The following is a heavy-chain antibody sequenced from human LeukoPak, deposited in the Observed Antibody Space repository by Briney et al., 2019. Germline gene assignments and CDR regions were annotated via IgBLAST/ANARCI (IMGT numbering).Heavy chain of an antibody. D-gene: IGHD3-3*01. CDR2: IKQDGSEK. V-gene: IGHV3-7*01. J-gene: IGHJ4*02. CDR1: GFTFSSYW. CDR3: ARAYDDFWSGYNNY. Sequence: GGSLRLSCAASGFTFSSYWMSWVRQAPGKGLEWVANIKQDGSEKYYVDSVKGRFTISRDNAKNSLYLQMNSLRAEDTAVYYCARAYDDFWSGYNNYWGQGTLVTVPS.